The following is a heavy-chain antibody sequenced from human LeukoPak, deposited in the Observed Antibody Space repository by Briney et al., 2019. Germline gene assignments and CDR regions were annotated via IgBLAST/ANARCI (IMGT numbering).Heavy chain of an antibody. CDR2: ISSSSSYI. Sequence: GGSLRLSCAASGFTFSSYSMNWVRQAPGKGLEWVSSISSSSSYIYYADSVKGRFTISRDNAKNSLYLQMNSLRAEDTAVYYCSRDRHCIGSTCYGLWGQGTRVTVSS. CDR3: SRDRHCIGSTCYGL. CDR1: GFTFSSYS. J-gene: IGHJ4*02. V-gene: IGHV3-21*01. D-gene: IGHD2-2*01.